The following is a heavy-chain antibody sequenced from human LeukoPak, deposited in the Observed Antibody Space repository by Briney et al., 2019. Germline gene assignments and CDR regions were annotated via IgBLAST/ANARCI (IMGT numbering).Heavy chain of an antibody. CDR1: GFTFSSYA. J-gene: IGHJ4*02. V-gene: IGHV3-23*01. CDR3: AKGWSYYFDY. CDR2: ISGSGGST. Sequence: GGSLRLSCAASGFTFSSYAMSWVRQAPGKGLEWVSAISGSGGSTYYAYSVEGRFTISRDNSRNTLYLQMNSLRAEDTAVYYCAKGWSYYFDYWGQGTLVTVSS. D-gene: IGHD1-26*01.